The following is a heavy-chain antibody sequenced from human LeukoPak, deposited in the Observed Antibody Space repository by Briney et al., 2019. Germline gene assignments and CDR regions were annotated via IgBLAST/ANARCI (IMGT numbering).Heavy chain of an antibody. CDR3: ARDPPDYYGSGYEGDNWFDP. CDR2: IIPIFGTA. D-gene: IGHD3-10*01. V-gene: IGHV1-69*05. J-gene: IGHJ5*02. Sequence: SVKVSCKASGGTFSSYAISWVRQAPGQGLEWMGRIIPIFGTANYAQKFQGRVTITTDESTSTAYMELSSLRSEDTAVYCCARDPPDYYGSGYEGDNWFDPWGQGTLVTVSS. CDR1: GGTFSSYA.